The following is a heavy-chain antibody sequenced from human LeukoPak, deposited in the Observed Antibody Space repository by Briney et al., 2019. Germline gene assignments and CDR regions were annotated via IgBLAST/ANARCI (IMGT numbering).Heavy chain of an antibody. D-gene: IGHD6-19*01. CDR3: ARQDTPGGSSGWYYFDY. Sequence: PSETLSLTCTVSGGSISSYYWRWIRQPPGKGLEWIGYIYYSGSTNYNPSLKSRVTISVDTSKNQFSLKLSSVTAADTAVYYCARQDTPGGSSGWYYFDYWGQGTLVTVSS. CDR2: IYYSGST. V-gene: IGHV4-59*08. J-gene: IGHJ4*02. CDR1: GGSISSYY.